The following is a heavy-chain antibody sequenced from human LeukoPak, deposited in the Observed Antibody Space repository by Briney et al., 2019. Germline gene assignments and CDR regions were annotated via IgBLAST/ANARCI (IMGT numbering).Heavy chain of an antibody. Sequence: PGGSLRLSYAASGFTFSSYGMSWVRQAPGKGLEWVAAISGSGGSTYYADPVKGRFTIFRDNSQNTLYLQMNSLRAEDTALYYCAKDGLSYDGSTHVYYFQSLGQGTLVTVSS. V-gene: IGHV3-23*01. J-gene: IGHJ4*02. CDR1: GFTFSSYG. CDR3: AKDGLSYDGSTHVYYFQS. D-gene: IGHD3-22*01. CDR2: ISGSGGST.